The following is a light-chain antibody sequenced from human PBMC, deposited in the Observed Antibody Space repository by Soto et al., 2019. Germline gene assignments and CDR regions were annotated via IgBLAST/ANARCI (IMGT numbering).Light chain of an antibody. V-gene: IGKV3-20*01. CDR2: GTS. CDR3: QQYGSSLGT. CDR1: QSVSSSY. J-gene: IGKJ3*01. Sequence: EIVLTQSPGTLSLSPGERATLSCRASQSVSSSYLAWYQQRPGQAPRLLIYGTSSRATGIPDRFSGSGSGTDFTLTISRLEAEDFAVYYCQQYGSSLGTFGPGTKVDIK.